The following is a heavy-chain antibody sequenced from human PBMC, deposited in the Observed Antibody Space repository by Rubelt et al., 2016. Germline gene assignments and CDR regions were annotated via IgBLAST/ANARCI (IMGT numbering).Heavy chain of an antibody. J-gene: IGHJ2*01. CDR1: GFSLNTIGVG. CDR2: IYWNADK. Sequence: QITLKESGPTLVRPTQTLTLTCTFSGFSLNTIGVGVGWIRQPPGKALEWLAVIYWNADKSYSPSIARRLTINKYTSKNPVVLTTTNMDPVDTATYYCARIPNWRYWYFDLWGRGTLVTVSS. CDR3: ARIPNWRYWYFDL. V-gene: IGHV2-5*01. D-gene: IGHD1-1*01.